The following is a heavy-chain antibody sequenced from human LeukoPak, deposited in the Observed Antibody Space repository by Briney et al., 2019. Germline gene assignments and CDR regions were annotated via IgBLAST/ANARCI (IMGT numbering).Heavy chain of an antibody. J-gene: IGHJ5*02. CDR1: GFTFDDYA. Sequence: GGSLRLSCPASGFTFDDYAMHWVRQAPGKGLEWVSGISWDSARIGYADSVEGRFTISRDNAKNSLYLQMNSLRAEDTALYYCAKGPYIAARPGWFDPWGQGTLVTVSS. D-gene: IGHD6-6*01. CDR2: ISWDSARI. CDR3: AKGPYIAARPGWFDP. V-gene: IGHV3-9*01.